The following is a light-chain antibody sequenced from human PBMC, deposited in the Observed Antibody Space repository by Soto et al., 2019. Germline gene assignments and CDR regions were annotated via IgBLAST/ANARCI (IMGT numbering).Light chain of an antibody. CDR3: SSYTSSSIPYV. CDR1: SSDVGAYKY. J-gene: IGLJ1*01. CDR2: AVS. V-gene: IGLV2-14*01. Sequence: QSVLTQPASVSGSPGQSITISCTGTSSDVGAYKYVSWYQQHPGKAPKLMIYAVSNRPSGVSNRFSGSKSGNTASLTISGLQAEDEADYYCSSYTSSSIPYVFGTGTKVT.